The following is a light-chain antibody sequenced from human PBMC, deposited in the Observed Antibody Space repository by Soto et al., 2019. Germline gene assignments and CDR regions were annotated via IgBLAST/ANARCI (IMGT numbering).Light chain of an antibody. J-gene: IGKJ2*01. Sequence: EIVLTQSPGTLSLSPGERATLSCRASLSVSSSYLAWYQQKPGQAPRLLIYGASSRATGIPDRFSGSGSGTDFTLTISRLEPEDSAVYYCQQYGSSPRYTFGQGTELEIK. CDR1: LSVSSSY. CDR2: GAS. V-gene: IGKV3-20*01. CDR3: QQYGSSPRYT.